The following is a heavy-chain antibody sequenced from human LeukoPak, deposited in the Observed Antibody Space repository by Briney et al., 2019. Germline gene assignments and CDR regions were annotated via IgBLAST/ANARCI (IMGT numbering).Heavy chain of an antibody. CDR3: ARDAPHYYDSSGYYSPGIDY. Sequence: GGSLRLSCAASGFTSSSYWMSWVRQAPGKGLEWVANIKQDGSEKYYVDSVKGRFTISRDNAKNSLYLQMNSLRAEDTAAYYCARDAPHYYDSSGYYSPGIDYWGQGTLVTVSS. CDR1: GFTSSSYW. CDR2: IKQDGSEK. V-gene: IGHV3-7*01. D-gene: IGHD3-22*01. J-gene: IGHJ4*02.